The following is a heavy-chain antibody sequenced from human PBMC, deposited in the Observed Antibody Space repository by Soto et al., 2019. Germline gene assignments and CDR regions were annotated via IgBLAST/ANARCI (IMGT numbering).Heavy chain of an antibody. J-gene: IGHJ2*01. D-gene: IGHD2-2*01. CDR3: AREGDIVVVPAAIGWYFDL. V-gene: IGHV1-69*08. Sequence: QVQLVQSGAEVKKPGSSVKVSCKASGGTFSSYTISWVRQAPGQGLEWMGRIIPILGIANYAQKFQGRVTITADKSTSTAYMKLSSLRSEDTAVYYCAREGDIVVVPAAIGWYFDLWGRGTLVTVSS. CDR2: IIPILGIA. CDR1: GGTFSSYT.